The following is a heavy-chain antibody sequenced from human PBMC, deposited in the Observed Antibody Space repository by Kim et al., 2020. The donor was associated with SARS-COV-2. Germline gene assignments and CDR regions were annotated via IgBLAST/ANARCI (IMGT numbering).Heavy chain of an antibody. CDR1: GFTFSSYA. D-gene: IGHD6-13*01. CDR2: ISGSGGST. CDR3: AKDSSGYSKQAGYDY. J-gene: IGHJ4*02. V-gene: IGHV3-23*01. Sequence: GGSLRLSCAASGFTFSSYAMSWVRQAPGKGLEWVSAISGSGGSTYYADSVKGRFTISRDNSKNTLYLQMNSLRAEDTAVYYCAKDSSGYSKQAGYDYWGQGTLVTVSS.